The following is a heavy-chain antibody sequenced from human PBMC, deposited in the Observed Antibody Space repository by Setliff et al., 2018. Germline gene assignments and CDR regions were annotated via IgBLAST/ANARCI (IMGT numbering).Heavy chain of an antibody. Sequence: GGSLRLSCAASGFTFSSYSMNWVRQAPGKGLEWVSSISSSSSYIYYADSVKGRFTISRDNAKNSLYLQMTSLRAEDTAIYYCARAVVGYGDLYYFDCWGQGTLVTVSS. V-gene: IGHV3-21*04. J-gene: IGHJ4*02. D-gene: IGHD4-17*01. CDR1: GFTFSSYS. CDR3: ARAVVGYGDLYYFDC. CDR2: ISSSSSYI.